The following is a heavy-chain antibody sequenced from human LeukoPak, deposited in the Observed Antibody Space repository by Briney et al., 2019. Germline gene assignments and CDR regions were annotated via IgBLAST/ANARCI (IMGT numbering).Heavy chain of an antibody. Sequence: SGGSLRLSCAVSGITLSNYGMSWVRQAPGKGLEWVAGISDSGGITNYADSVKGRFTISRDNPKNTLYLKMNSLRDEDTAVYFCAKRGVVIRAVIIVGFHKEAYYFDYWGQGALVTVSS. CDR3: AKRGVVIRAVIIVGFHKEAYYFDY. D-gene: IGHD3-10*01. CDR1: GITLSNYG. V-gene: IGHV3-23*01. J-gene: IGHJ4*02. CDR2: ISDSGGIT.